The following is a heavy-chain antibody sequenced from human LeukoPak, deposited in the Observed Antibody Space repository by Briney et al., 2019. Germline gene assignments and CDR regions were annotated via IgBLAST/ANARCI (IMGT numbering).Heavy chain of an antibody. CDR3: GRDGTQTVGPFDP. J-gene: IGHJ5*02. CDR1: GFPFTDFS. D-gene: IGHD1/OR15-1a*01. Sequence: GGSLRLSCAASGFPFTDFSMDWVRKAPPKGPERVAIIWYYGSNKYYGDPFKGRFPISRDNSKNTLYLQMNSLRVEDTAVYHCGRDGTQTVGPFDPWGQGTLVTVSS. V-gene: IGHV3-33*08. CDR2: IWYYGSNK.